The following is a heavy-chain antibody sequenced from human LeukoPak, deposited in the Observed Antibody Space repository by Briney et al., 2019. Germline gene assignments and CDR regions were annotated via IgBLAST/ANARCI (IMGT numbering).Heavy chain of an antibody. D-gene: IGHD3-10*01. CDR3: ARGPVYYYGSGSYNLYYMDV. J-gene: IGHJ6*03. V-gene: IGHV7-4-1*02. CDR2: INTNTGNP. CDR1: GYTFTSYA. Sequence: ASVKVSCKASGYTFTSYAMNWVRQAPGQGLEWMGWINTNTGNPTYAQGFTGRFVFSLDTSVSTAYLQISSLKAEDTAVYYCARGPVYYYGSGSYNLYYMDVWGKGTTVTVSS.